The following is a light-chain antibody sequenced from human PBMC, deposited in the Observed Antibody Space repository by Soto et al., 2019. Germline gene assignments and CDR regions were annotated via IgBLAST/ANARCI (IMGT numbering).Light chain of an antibody. Sequence: QTVVTQPPSVSGAPGQRVTISCTGSSSNIGAGYDVHWYQQLPGTAPRLIIYGSSNRPSGVPDRFSGSKSGTSASLAITGLQAEDEADYYCQSYDNSLSGAGVFGGGTKVTVL. CDR3: QSYDNSLSGAGV. J-gene: IGLJ2*01. CDR2: GSS. V-gene: IGLV1-40*01. CDR1: SSNIGAGYD.